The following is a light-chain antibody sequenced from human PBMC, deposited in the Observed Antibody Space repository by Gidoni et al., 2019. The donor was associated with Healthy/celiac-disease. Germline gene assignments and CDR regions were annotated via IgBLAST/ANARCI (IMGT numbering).Light chain of an antibody. J-gene: IGKJ3*01. V-gene: IGKV1-33*01. CDR3: QQYDNLPFT. CDR2: DSS. CDR1: QDSSNY. Sequence: SASVGDRVTITCQASQDSSNYLNWYQQKPGKAPKLLIYDSSNLETGVPSRFSGSGSGTDFTFTISSLQPDDITTYYCQQYDNLPFTFGPGTKVDIK.